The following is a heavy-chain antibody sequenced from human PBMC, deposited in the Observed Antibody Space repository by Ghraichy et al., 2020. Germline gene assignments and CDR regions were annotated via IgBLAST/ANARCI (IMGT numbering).Heavy chain of an antibody. CDR2: ISSNGGSK. D-gene: IGHD6-19*01. CDR3: VKMGEQWLVGTHFDY. V-gene: IGHV3-64D*06. CDR1: GFTFSSYA. J-gene: IGHJ4*02. Sequence: GGSLRLSCSASGFTFSSYAMHWVRQAPGKGLEYVSAISSNGGSKYYADSVKGRFTISRDNSKNTLYLQMSSLRAEDTAVYYCVKMGEQWLVGTHFDYWGQGTLVTVSS.